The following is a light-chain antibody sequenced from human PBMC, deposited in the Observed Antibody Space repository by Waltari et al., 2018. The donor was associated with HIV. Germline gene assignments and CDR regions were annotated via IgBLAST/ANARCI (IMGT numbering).Light chain of an antibody. V-gene: IGLV1-47*01. CDR3: AAWDENLSGRVV. J-gene: IGLJ2*01. CDR2: RNN. Sequence: QSVLTPPPSASGTPGQRVTISCSGSSSNIGTNYIYWYQPLPGTAPKLLIYRNNQRPSGVPDRCSGSKSDTSVFLAISGLRSEDEADYYCAAWDENLSGRVVFGAGTKLTVL. CDR1: SSNIGTNY.